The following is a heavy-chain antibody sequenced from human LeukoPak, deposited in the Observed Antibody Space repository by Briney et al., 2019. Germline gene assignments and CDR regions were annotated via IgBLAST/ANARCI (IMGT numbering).Heavy chain of an antibody. CDR3: ARDFGSGWYYNV. D-gene: IGHD6-19*01. Sequence: ASVEVSCKASGYTFTGYYMHWVRQAPGQGLEWMGWINPNSGGTNYAQKFQGRVTMTRDTSISTAYMELSRLRSDDTAVYYCARDFGSGWYYNVWGQGTLVTVSS. V-gene: IGHV1-2*02. CDR2: INPNSGGT. J-gene: IGHJ4*02. CDR1: GYTFTGYY.